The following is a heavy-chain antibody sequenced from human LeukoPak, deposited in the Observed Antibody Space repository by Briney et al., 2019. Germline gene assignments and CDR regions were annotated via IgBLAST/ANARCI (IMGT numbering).Heavy chain of an antibody. CDR3: ARVDTAILPYFDS. J-gene: IGHJ4*02. CDR2: IYYSGST. D-gene: IGHD5-18*01. Sequence: SDTLSLTCTFSVGSLSSYYWLWIPHPPAKGLECIGYIYYSGSTNYNPSLKSRVTISVDTSKNQFSLKLSSVTAADTAVYYCARVDTAILPYFDSWGQGTLVTVSS. CDR1: VGSLSSYY. V-gene: IGHV4-59*07.